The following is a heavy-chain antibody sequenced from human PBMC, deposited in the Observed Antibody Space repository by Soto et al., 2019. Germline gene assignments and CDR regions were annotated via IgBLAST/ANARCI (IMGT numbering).Heavy chain of an antibody. V-gene: IGHV4-4*02. J-gene: IGHJ6*03. Sequence: SETLSLTCAVSSGSISSSNWWSWVRQPPGKGLEWIGEIYHSGSTNYNPSLKSRVTISVDKSKNQFSLKLSSVTAADTAVYYCARVAFGIAAAVTGYYYYYMDVWGKGTTVTVSS. CDR3: ARVAFGIAAAVTGYYYYYMDV. CDR2: IYHSGST. CDR1: SGSISSSNW. D-gene: IGHD6-13*01.